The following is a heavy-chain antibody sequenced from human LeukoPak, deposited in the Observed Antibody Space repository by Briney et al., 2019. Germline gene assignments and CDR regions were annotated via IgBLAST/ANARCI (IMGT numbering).Heavy chain of an antibody. CDR2: IYYSGST. CDR3: ARDYGEWGGFDY. D-gene: IGHD3-16*01. V-gene: IGHV4-59*01. CDR1: GGSISSYY. Sequence: SSETLSLTCTVSGGSISSYYWSWIRQPPGKGLEWIGYIYYSGSTNYNPSLKSRVTISVDTSKNQFSLKLSSVTAADTAVYYCARDYGEWGGFDYWGQGTLVTVSS. J-gene: IGHJ4*02.